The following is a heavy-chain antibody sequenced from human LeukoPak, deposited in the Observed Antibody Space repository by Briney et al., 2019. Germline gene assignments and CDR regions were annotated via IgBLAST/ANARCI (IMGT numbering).Heavy chain of an antibody. J-gene: IGHJ4*02. Sequence: GGSLRLSCAASGFTFSSYAMSWVRQAPGKGLEWVSAISGSGGSTYYADSVKGWFTISRDNSKNTLYLQMNSQRAEDTAVYYCAKDGPQSEYQPLGSSDYWGQGTLVTVSS. CDR2: ISGSGGST. V-gene: IGHV3-23*01. D-gene: IGHD2-2*01. CDR3: AKDGPQSEYQPLGSSDY. CDR1: GFTFSSYA.